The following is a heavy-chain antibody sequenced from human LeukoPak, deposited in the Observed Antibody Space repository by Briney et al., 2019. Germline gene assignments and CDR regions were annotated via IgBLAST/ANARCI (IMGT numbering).Heavy chain of an antibody. J-gene: IGHJ4*02. CDR1: GGSIRSYY. CDR2: IYYSGST. CDR3: ASHRSRIAAAGIVDY. Sequence: SETLSLTCTVSGGSIRSYYWSWIRQPPGKGLEWIGYIYYSGSTYYNPSLKSRVTISVDTSKNQFSLNLSSVTAADTAVYYCASHRSRIAAAGIVDYWGQGTLVTVSS. D-gene: IGHD6-13*01. V-gene: IGHV4-59*04.